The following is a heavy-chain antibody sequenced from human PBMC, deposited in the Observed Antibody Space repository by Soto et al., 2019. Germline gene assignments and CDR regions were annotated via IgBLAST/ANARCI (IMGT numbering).Heavy chain of an antibody. D-gene: IGHD3-9*01. CDR3: AHTNYDILYSH. CDR2: IYWDDDK. CDR1: GFSLSTSGVG. V-gene: IGHV2-5*02. Sequence: QITLKESGPTLVKPTQTLTLTCTFSGFSLSTSGVGVGWIRQPPGKALEWLALIYWDDDKRSRPSLKSRLTSTKDTSNNQVVLTMTNMDPMDTATYYCAHTNYDILYSHWGQGTLVTVSS. J-gene: IGHJ1*01.